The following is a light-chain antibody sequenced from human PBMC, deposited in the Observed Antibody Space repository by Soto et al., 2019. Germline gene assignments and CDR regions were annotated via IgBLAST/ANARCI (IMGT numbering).Light chain of an antibody. J-gene: IGKJ1*01. CDR2: GAS. V-gene: IGKV3-15*01. CDR1: QSVSSN. Sequence: EIVMTQSPATLSVSPGERATLSCRASQSVSSNLAWYQQKPGQAPRLLIYGASTRATGIPARVSGSGSGTEFTRTISSLQSEDSAVYYCQQYNNWPPAFGQGTKVEIK. CDR3: QQYNNWPPA.